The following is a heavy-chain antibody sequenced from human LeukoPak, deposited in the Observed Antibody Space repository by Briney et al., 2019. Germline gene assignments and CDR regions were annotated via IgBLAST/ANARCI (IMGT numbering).Heavy chain of an antibody. D-gene: IGHD2-2*02. Sequence: SETLSLTCTVSGGSVSSGSYYWSWIRQPPGKGLEWIGYIYYSGSTNYNPSLKSRVTISVDTSKNQFSLKLSSVTAADTAVYYCARVPAVVVPAAIGARLYMNWFDPWGQGTLVTVSS. J-gene: IGHJ5*02. CDR1: GGSVSSGSYY. V-gene: IGHV4-61*01. CDR2: IYYSGST. CDR3: ARVPAVVVPAAIGARLYMNWFDP.